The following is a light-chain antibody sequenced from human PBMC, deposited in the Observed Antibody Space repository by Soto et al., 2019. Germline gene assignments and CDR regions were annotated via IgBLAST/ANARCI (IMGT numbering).Light chain of an antibody. V-gene: IGKV1-39*01. CDR3: QQSYSSPPT. CDR2: AAS. J-gene: IGKJ1*01. CDR1: QSIGSN. Sequence: DLQMTQSPSSLSASVRDRVTITCRASQSIGSNLNWYQQKPGKAPKLLIFAASSLQSGVPSRFSGSRSGPDFTLTISSLQPEDFATYYCQQSYSSPPTFGQGTKVEIK.